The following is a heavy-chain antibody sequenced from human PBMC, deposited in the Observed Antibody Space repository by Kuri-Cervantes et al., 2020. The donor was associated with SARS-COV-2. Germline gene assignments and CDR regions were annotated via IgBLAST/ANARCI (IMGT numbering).Heavy chain of an antibody. D-gene: IGHD6-13*01. V-gene: IGHV3-23*01. Sequence: GESLKISCAASGFTFSSYAMNWVRQAPGKGLEWVSLISGNADFTFYADSVKGRFTISRGNSKNTLYLQMNSLRAEDTAVYYCARERAAVRMFDYWGQGTLVTVSS. CDR3: ARERAAVRMFDY. CDR1: GFTFSSYA. J-gene: IGHJ4*02. CDR2: ISGNADFT.